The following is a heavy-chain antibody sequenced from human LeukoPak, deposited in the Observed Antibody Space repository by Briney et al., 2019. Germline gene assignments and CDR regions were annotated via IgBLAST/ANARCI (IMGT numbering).Heavy chain of an antibody. CDR3: ARDRSIYYYYYMDV. J-gene: IGHJ6*03. V-gene: IGHV1-18*01. CDR1: GYTFTSYG. CDR2: ISAYNGNT. D-gene: IGHD3-10*01. Sequence: ASVKVSCKASGYTFTSYGVSWVRQAPGQGLEWMGWISAYNGNTNYAQKLQGRVTMTTDTSTSTAYMELRSLRSDDTAVYYCARDRSIYYYYYMDVWGKGTTVTVS.